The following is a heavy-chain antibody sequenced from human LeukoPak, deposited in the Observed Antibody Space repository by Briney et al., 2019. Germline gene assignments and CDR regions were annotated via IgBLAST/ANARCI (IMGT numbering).Heavy chain of an antibody. CDR3: ASYGDYYYYGMDV. CDR2: IYTSGST. Sequence: SQTLSLTCTVSGGSISNGSYYWSWIRQPAGKGLEWIGRIYTSGSTNYNPSLKSRVTISVDTSKNQFSLKLSSVTAADTAVYYCASYGDYYYYGMDVWGQGTTVTVSS. V-gene: IGHV4-61*02. D-gene: IGHD4-17*01. J-gene: IGHJ6*02. CDR1: GGSISNGSYY.